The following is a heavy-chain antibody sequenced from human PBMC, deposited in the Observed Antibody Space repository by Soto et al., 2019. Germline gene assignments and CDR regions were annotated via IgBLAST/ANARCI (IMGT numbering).Heavy chain of an antibody. V-gene: IGHV3-21*01. CDR1: GFTFSSYS. CDR2: ISSSSSYI. Sequence: EVQLVESGGGLVKPGGSLRLSCAASGFTFSSYSMNWVRQAPGKGLEWVSSISSSSSYIYYADSVKGRFTISIDNAKNSLYLQMNSLRAEDTAVYYCARVGVWSGKLYGMDVWGQGTTVTVSS. CDR3: ARVGVWSGKLYGMDV. D-gene: IGHD3-3*01. J-gene: IGHJ6*02.